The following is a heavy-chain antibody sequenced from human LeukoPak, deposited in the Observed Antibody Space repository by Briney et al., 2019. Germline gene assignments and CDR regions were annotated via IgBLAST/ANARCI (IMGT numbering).Heavy chain of an antibody. CDR2: IKQDGSVK. CDR1: GFTFSSYW. V-gene: IGHV3-7*01. Sequence: GGSLRLSCSASGFTFSSYWMNWVRQAPGKGVEWVANIKQDGSVKKYVYSVKGRFPISRDHAKNSLFLQMNSLRAEDTAVYYCARDPSGSPVFDPWGEGTLVTVSS. CDR3: ARDPSGSPVFDP. D-gene: IGHD3-10*01. J-gene: IGHJ5*02.